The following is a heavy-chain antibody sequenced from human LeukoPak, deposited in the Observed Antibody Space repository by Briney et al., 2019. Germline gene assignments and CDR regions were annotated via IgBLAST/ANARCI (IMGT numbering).Heavy chain of an antibody. J-gene: IGHJ3*02. CDR2: INPNSGGT. CDR1: GYTFTGYY. Sequence: ASVKVSCKASGYTFTGYYMRWARQAPGQGLEWMGRINPNSGGTNYAQKFQGRVTMTRDTSISTAYMELSRLRSDDTAVYYCARVGTMIAVTDAFDIWGQGTMVTVSS. CDR3: ARVGTMIAVTDAFDI. D-gene: IGHD3-22*01. V-gene: IGHV1-2*06.